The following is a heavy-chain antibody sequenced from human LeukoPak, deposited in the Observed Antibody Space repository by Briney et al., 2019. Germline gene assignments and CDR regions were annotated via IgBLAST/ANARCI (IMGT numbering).Heavy chain of an antibody. J-gene: IGHJ4*02. CDR2: IRSKANNYAT. CDR1: GFTFSGSA. Sequence: GGSLRLSCAASGFTFSGSAMHWVRQASGKGLEWVGRIRSKANNYATAYAASVKGRFTISRDDSKNTAYLQMNSLKTEDTAVYYCTRHYSSGWYDFDYWGQGTLVTVSS. V-gene: IGHV3-73*01. D-gene: IGHD6-19*01. CDR3: TRHYSSGWYDFDY.